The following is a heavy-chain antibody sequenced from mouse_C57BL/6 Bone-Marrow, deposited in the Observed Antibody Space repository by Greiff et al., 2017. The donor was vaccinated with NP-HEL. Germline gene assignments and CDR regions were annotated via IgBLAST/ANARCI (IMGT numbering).Heavy chain of an antibody. D-gene: IGHD2-4*01. J-gene: IGHJ3*01. CDR2: SRNKANDYTT. CDR3: ARDADGYDYAWFAY. Sequence: EVMLVESGGGLVQSGRSLRLSCATSGFTFSDFYMEWVRQAPGKGLEWIAASRNKANDYTTEYSASVKGRFIVSRDTSQSILYLQMNALRAEDTAIYYCARDADGYDYAWFAYWGQGTLVTVSA. CDR1: GFTFSDFY. V-gene: IGHV7-1*01.